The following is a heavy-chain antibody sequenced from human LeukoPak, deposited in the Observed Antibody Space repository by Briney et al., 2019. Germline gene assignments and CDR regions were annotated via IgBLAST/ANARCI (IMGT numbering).Heavy chain of an antibody. CDR2: ISGSGGST. V-gene: IGHV3-23*01. CDR3: AKQYYYDSSGYYSADY. J-gene: IGHJ4*02. Sequence: PGGSLRLSCAASGFTFSSYAMSWVRQAPGKGLEWVSAISGSGGSTYYADSVKGRFPISRDNSKNTLYLQVNSLRAEDTAVYYCAKQYYYDSSGYYSADYWGQGTLVTVSS. CDR1: GFTFSSYA. D-gene: IGHD3-22*01.